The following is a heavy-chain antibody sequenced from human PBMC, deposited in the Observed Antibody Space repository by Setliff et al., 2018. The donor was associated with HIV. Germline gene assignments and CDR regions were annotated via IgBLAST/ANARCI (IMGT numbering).Heavy chain of an antibody. D-gene: IGHD6-13*01. CDR1: GGSISSYY. V-gene: IGHV4-4*09. CDR3: ARHIMAAGTPDAFDI. CDR2: IYTSGST. Sequence: SETLSLTCTVSGGSISSYYWSWIRQPPGKGLEWIGYIYTSGSTNYNPSLKSRVTISVDTSKNQFSLKLSSVTAADTAVYYCARHIMAAGTPDAFDIWGQGTMVTVSS. J-gene: IGHJ3*02.